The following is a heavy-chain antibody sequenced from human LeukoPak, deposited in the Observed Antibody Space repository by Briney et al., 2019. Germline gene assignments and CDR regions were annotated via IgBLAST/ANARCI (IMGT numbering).Heavy chain of an antibody. CDR3: AKDNSGTYFDY. D-gene: IGHD3-10*01. CDR1: GFTFSSYA. CDR2: ISGSAGST. Sequence: GGSLRLSCAASGFTFSSYAMSWVRQAPGEGLEWVSAISGSAGSTYYADSVKGRFTISRDNSKNTLYLQMNSLRAEDTAVYYCAKDNSGTYFDYWGQGTLVTVSS. J-gene: IGHJ4*02. V-gene: IGHV3-23*01.